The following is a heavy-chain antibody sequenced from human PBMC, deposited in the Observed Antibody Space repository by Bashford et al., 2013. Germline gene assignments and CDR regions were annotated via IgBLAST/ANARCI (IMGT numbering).Heavy chain of an antibody. V-gene: IGHV1-3*01. CDR2: INAGNGDT. CDR1: GYTFTNYA. CDR3: ARWPRGYSNAYRQQNSWFDP. D-gene: IGHD3-16*01. Sequence: VASVKVSCKASGYTFTNYAVNWVRQAPGQSLEWMVWINAGNGDTKYSQRFQGRVTVTRDTSASTAYMELSSLRYDDTAVYYCARWPRGYSNAYRQQNSWFDPWGQGTRGHRLL. J-gene: IGHJ5*02.